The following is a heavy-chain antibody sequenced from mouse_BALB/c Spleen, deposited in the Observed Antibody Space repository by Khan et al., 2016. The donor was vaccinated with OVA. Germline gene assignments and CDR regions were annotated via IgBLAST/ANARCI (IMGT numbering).Heavy chain of an antibody. D-gene: IGHD1-1*01. CDR3: ARSNYYGRSLYAMDY. Sequence: DLVKPGASVKLSCKASGYTFTSYWINWIKQRPGPGLEWVGQISPGSGSAYYNEVFKDKATLTIDTSSTTAYIQLSSLSSEDSAGEFCARSNYYGRSLYAMDYWGQGTSVTVSS. J-gene: IGHJ4*01. V-gene: IGHV1S41*01. CDR1: GYTFTSYW. CDR2: ISPGSGSA.